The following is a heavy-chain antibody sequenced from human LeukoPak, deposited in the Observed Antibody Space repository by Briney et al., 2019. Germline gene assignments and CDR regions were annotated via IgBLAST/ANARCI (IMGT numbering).Heavy chain of an antibody. D-gene: IGHD1-26*01. J-gene: IGHJ4*02. V-gene: IGHV4-34*01. CDR3: ASLRERSYYARGFDY. CDR1: GGSSSNYY. Sequence: SETLSLTCVLYGGSSSNYYWSWIRQPPGKGLEWIGEINHSGSTNYNPSLKSRVTISVDTSKNQFSLKLSSVTAADTAVYYCASLRERSYYARGFDYWGQGTLVTVSS. CDR2: INHSGST.